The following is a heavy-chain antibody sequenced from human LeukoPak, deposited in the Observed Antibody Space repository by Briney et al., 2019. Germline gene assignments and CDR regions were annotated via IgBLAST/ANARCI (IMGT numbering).Heavy chain of an antibody. CDR1: GFTFDDYA. Sequence: GGSLRLSCAASGFTFDDYAMHWVRQAPGKGLEWVSLISWDGGSTYYADSVKGRFTISRDNSKNSLYLQMNSLRAEDTALHYCAKDIIPIYSGSYVLGARFDYWGQGTLVTVSS. V-gene: IGHV3-43D*03. CDR2: ISWDGGST. D-gene: IGHD1-26*01. J-gene: IGHJ4*02. CDR3: AKDIIPIYSGSYVLGARFDY.